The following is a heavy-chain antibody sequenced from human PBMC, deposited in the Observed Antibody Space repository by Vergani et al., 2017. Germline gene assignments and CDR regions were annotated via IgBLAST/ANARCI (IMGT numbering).Heavy chain of an antibody. D-gene: IGHD5-24*01. Sequence: QVQLQESGPGLVKPSETLSLTCSVSTESISRYYWSRIRQPAGKGLEWIGRVFSSGSTVYNPALKSRVIMSLDTSKKQLSLNLTSVTAADTAVYYCAKGPTSSRGYFDHWGQGTLVIASS. V-gene: IGHV4-4*07. CDR1: TESISRYY. CDR2: VFSSGST. CDR3: AKGPTSSRGYFDH. J-gene: IGHJ4*03.